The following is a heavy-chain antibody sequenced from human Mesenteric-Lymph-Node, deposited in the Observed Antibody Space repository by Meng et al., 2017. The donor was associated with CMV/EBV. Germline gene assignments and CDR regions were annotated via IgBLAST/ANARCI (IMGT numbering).Heavy chain of an antibody. V-gene: IGHV3-20*01. J-gene: IGHJ4*02. CDR2: IDWNTGNT. CDR3: AKGRYDSSSYSYFDY. CDR1: GFTFSRHG. D-gene: IGHD3-22*01. Sequence: GGSLRLSCAASGFTFSRHGMSWVRQAPGKGLEWVSGIDWNTGNTAYADSVKGRFTISRDNAKNSLYLQMNSLRAEDTALYHCAKGRYDSSSYSYFDYWGQGTLVTVSS.